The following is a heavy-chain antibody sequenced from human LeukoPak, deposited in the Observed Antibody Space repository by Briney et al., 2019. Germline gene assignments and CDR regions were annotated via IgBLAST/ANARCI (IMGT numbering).Heavy chain of an antibody. J-gene: IGHJ4*02. D-gene: IGHD6-19*01. CDR1: GYTFTGYY. CDR2: INPNSGGT. Sequence: ASVKVSCKASGYTFTGYYMHWVRQAPGQGLEWMGWINPNSGGTNYAQKFQGRVTITRNTSISTAYMELSSLRSEDTAVYYCARGTYSSGWYYYFDYWGQGTLVTVSS. CDR3: ARGTYSSGWYYYFDY. V-gene: IGHV1-2*02.